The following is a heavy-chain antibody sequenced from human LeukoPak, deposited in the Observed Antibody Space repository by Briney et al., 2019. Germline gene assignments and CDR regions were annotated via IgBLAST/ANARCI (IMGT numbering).Heavy chain of an antibody. CDR1: GYSISSGYY. J-gene: IGHJ6*03. D-gene: IGHD3-22*01. V-gene: IGHV4-38-2*02. CDR2: IYTSGST. CDR3: ARGEYYYDSSATYYFYMDV. Sequence: PSETLSLTCTVSGYSISSGYYWGWIRQPPGKGLEWIGSIYTSGSTNYNPSLKSRVTMSVDTSKNQFSLKLTSVTAADTAVYYCARGEYYYDSSATYYFYMDVWGKGTTVTISS.